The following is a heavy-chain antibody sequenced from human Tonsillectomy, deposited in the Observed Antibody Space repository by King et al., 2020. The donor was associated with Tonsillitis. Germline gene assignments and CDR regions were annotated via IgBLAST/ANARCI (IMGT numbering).Heavy chain of an antibody. CDR1: GFTFSDHY. J-gene: IGHJ6*02. Sequence: VQLVESGGGLVKPGGSLRLSCAASGFTFSDHYMTWIRQAPGKGLEWISYIGSSGSSIYYADSVKGRFTIYRDNAKDSLFLHMNSLTAEDTAVYYCARGPCSGGSCYLYGMDVWGQGTTVTVSS. CDR2: IGSSGSSI. CDR3: ARGPCSGGSCYLYGMDV. D-gene: IGHD2-15*01. V-gene: IGHV3-11*01.